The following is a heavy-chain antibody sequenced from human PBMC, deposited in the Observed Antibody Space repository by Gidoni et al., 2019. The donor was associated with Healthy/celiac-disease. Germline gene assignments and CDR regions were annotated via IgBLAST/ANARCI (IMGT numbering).Heavy chain of an antibody. CDR3: TTDVTDSSTDAFDI. J-gene: IGHJ3*02. D-gene: IGHD6-19*01. CDR2: IKSKTDGGTT. Sequence: EVQLVESGGGLVKPGGDLRLACAASGFRFGNAWMSWVRQAPGKGLEWVGRIKSKTDGGTTDYAAPVKGRFTISRDDSKNTLYLQMNSLKTEDTAVYYCTTDVTDSSTDAFDIWGQGTMVTVSS. CDR1: GFRFGNAW. V-gene: IGHV3-15*01.